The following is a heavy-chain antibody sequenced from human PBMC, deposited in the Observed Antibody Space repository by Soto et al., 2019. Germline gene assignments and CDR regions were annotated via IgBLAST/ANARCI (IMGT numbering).Heavy chain of an antibody. V-gene: IGHV4-59*02. CDR3: ASHQTGSQSWPFDS. J-gene: IGHJ4*02. CDR1: GGSVTGYY. Sequence: ETLSLTCTVSGGSVTGYYWSWIRQSPVKGLEWIAHIHFAGNTNYSPSLESRVTMSVDTSNNQFSLKLNSVTAADTAVYYCASHQTGSQSWPFDSWGQGALVTVSS. CDR2: IHFAGNT. D-gene: IGHD1-1*01.